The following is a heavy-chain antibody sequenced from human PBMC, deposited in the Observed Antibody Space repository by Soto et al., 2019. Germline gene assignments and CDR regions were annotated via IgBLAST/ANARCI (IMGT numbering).Heavy chain of an antibody. CDR3: ARGVAGSGFDL. CDR1: EDSVSSNTAA. V-gene: IGHV6-1*01. D-gene: IGHD6-19*01. J-gene: IGHJ4*02. Sequence: SQTLSVTCAISEDSVSSNTAAWNWIRSSPSRGLEWLGRTYYRSNWRHDYAVSVKSRITVNPDTSKNHFSLQLNSVTPDDTAVYYCARGVAGSGFDLWGQGTLVTVSS. CDR2: TYYRSNWRH.